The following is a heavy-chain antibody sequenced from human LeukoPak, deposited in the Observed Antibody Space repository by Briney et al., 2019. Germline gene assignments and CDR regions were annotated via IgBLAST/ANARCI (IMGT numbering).Heavy chain of an antibody. V-gene: IGHV3-11*04. CDR2: ISSTGDLI. J-gene: IGHJ4*02. CDR1: AFTFSDYY. Sequence: GGSLRLSCAASAFTFSDYYMSWIRQAPGKGLEWVSYISSTGDLISYADSVKGRFTISRNSAKNSLYLQMNSLRAEDTAVYYCARDRGGSCSSTSCSTFDYWGQGILVTVSS. D-gene: IGHD2-2*01. CDR3: ARDRGGSCSSTSCSTFDY.